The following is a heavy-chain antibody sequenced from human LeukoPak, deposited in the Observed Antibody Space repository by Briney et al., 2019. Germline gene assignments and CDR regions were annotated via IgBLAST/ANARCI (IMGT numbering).Heavy chain of an antibody. CDR1: GYTFTGYY. CDR3: ARAFGSLGSLILLYFDY. V-gene: IGHV1-2*02. J-gene: IGHJ4*02. Sequence: GASVKVSCKASGYTFTGYYMHWVRQAPGHGLEWRGWINPNSGCTNYAQKFQGRVTMTRDTSTSTAYMELSRLRSDDTAVYYCARAFGSLGSLILLYFDYWGQGTLVTVS. D-gene: IGHD1-26*01. CDR2: INPNSGCT.